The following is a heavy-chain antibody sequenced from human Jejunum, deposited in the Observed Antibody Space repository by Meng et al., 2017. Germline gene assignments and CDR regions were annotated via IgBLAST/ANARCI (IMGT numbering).Heavy chain of an antibody. V-gene: IGHV4-4*02. Sequence: SEILSFTFAVPGGSISDSNWWSWVRQPPGKGLEWIGEIYHTGSTNYNPSLKSRVTMSLDKSKNQFFLDLTSVTAADTAVYYCARDLLGPAIAASGYFDPWGQGTLVTVSS. D-gene: IGHD5-12*01. J-gene: IGHJ5*02. CDR3: ARDLLGPAIAASGYFDP. CDR1: GGSISDSNW. CDR2: IYHTGST.